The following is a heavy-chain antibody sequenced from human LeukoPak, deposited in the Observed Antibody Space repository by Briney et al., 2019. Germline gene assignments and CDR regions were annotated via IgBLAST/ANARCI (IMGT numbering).Heavy chain of an antibody. CDR3: ARMRRPHWYLDL. CDR1: GYSISSGYY. V-gene: IGHV4-38-2*02. CDR2: IYHSGST. Sequence: SETLSLTCTVSGYSISSGYYCGWIRQPPGKRLEWIGSIYHSGSTYYNPSIKSRVTISAATSKTQFSLKLSYATAADTAVYYCARMRRPHWYLDLWGRGTLVTVSS. J-gene: IGHJ2*01.